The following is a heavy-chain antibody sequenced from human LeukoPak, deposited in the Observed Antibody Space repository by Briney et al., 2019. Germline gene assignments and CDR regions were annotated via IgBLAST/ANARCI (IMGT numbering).Heavy chain of an antibody. D-gene: IGHD2/OR15-2a*01. V-gene: IGHV3-21*01. Sequence: PGRSLRLSCAASGFTFSSYSMNWVRQAPGKGLEWVSSISSSSSYIYYADSVKGRFTISRDNAKNSLYLQMNSLRAEDTAVYYCARDVCPTWSIRCSIGGREDDYWGQGTLVTVSS. CDR2: ISSSSSYI. CDR1: GFTFSSYS. CDR3: ARDVCPTWSIRCSIGGREDDY. J-gene: IGHJ4*02.